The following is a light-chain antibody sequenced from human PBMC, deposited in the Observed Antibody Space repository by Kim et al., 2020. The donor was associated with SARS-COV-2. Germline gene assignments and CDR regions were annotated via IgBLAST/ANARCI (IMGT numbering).Light chain of an antibody. J-gene: IGLJ2*01. CDR1: SGSIASNY. V-gene: IGLV6-57*01. Sequence: KTVTISCTRSSGSIASNYVQWYQQRPGSPPTTVIYEENQRPSGVPDRFSGSIDSSSNSASLTISGLKTEDEADYYCQSYDSSNHVVFGGGTQLTVL. CDR3: QSYDSSNHVV. CDR2: EEN.